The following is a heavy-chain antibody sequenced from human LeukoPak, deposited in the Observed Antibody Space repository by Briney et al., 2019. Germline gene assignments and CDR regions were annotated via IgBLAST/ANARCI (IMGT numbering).Heavy chain of an antibody. CDR3: TRYISEAVAGMFDY. V-gene: IGHV3-73*01. J-gene: IGHJ4*02. Sequence: GGSLRLSCAASGFTFSGSAIHWVRQASGKGLKWVGRIRSKANSYATAYAASVKGRFTISRDDLKNTAYLQMNSLKTEDTGVYYCTRYISEAVAGMFDYWGQGTLVTVSS. CDR1: GFTFSGSA. CDR2: IRSKANSYAT. D-gene: IGHD6-19*01.